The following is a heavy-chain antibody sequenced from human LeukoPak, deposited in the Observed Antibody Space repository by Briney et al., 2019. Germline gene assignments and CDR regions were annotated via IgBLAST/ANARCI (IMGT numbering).Heavy chain of an antibody. CDR1: GGSFSGYY. CDR3: ARGPEWEVPNDY. V-gene: IGHV4-34*01. CDR2: INHSGST. D-gene: IGHD1-26*01. Sequence: PETLSPTCAVYGGSFSGYYWSWIRQPPGKGLEWIGEINHSGSTNYNPSLKSRVTISVDTSKNQFSLKLSSVTAADTAVYYCARGPEWEVPNDYWGQGTPVSVSS. J-gene: IGHJ4*02.